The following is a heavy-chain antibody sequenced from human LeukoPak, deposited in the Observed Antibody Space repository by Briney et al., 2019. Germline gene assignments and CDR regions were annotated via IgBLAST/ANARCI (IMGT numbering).Heavy chain of an antibody. CDR3: ARVATKGVGATRAYYYYYGMDV. CDR2: ISYDGSNK. Sequence: PGGSLRLSCAASGFTFSSYAMHWVRQAPGKGLEWVAVISYDGSNKYYADSVKGRFTISRDNSKNTLYLQMNSLRAEDTAVYYCARVATKGVGATRAYYYYYGMDVWGQGTTVTVSS. CDR1: GFTFSSYA. V-gene: IGHV3-30-3*01. J-gene: IGHJ6*02. D-gene: IGHD1-26*01.